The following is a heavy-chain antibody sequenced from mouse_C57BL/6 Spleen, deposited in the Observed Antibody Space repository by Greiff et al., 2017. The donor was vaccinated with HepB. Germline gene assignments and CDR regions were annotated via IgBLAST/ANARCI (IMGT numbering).Heavy chain of an antibody. CDR3: ARPYGSDAMDY. V-gene: IGHV1-62-3*01. CDR2: IDPNSGGT. Sequence: VQLQQPGAELVKPGASVKLSCKASGYTFTSYWMHWVKQRPGRGLEWIGRIDPNSGGTKYNEKFKSKATLTVDTSSSTAYMELHSLTSEDSAVYFCARPYGSDAMDYWGQGTSVTVSS. J-gene: IGHJ4*01. D-gene: IGHD1-1*01. CDR1: GYTFTSYW.